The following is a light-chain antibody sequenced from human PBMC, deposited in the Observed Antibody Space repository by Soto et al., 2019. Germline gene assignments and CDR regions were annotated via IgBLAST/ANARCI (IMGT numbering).Light chain of an antibody. CDR2: AAS. J-gene: IGKJ3*01. V-gene: IGKV1-39*01. Sequence: DIPMTQSPSSLSVSVGDRVTITCRASQSISSYLNWYQQKPGKAPKLLIYAASSLQSGVPSRFSGSGSGTDFTLTISSLQAEDFATYYCQHSYSTPFTFGPGTKVDIK. CDR1: QSISSY. CDR3: QHSYSTPFT.